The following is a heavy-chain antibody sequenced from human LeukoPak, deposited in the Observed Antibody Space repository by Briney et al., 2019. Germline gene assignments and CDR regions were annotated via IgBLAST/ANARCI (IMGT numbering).Heavy chain of an antibody. Sequence: GGSLRLSCAASGFTFSSYAMSWVRQAPGKGLEWVSAISGSGGSTYYADSVKGRFTISRDNSKNTLYLQMNSLRAEDTAVYYCARRSRDSSGLNIDYWGRGTLVTVSS. CDR2: ISGSGGST. J-gene: IGHJ4*02. CDR3: ARRSRDSSGLNIDY. V-gene: IGHV3-23*01. D-gene: IGHD6-19*01. CDR1: GFTFSSYA.